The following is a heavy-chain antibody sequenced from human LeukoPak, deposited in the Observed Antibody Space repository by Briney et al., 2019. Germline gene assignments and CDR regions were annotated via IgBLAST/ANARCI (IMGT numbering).Heavy chain of an antibody. J-gene: IGHJ4*02. CDR1: GYTFTGYY. Sequence: ASVKVSCKASGYTFTGYYIYWVRQAPGQGLEWMGRINPNSGGTNYAQKFQGRVTMTRDTSISTAYMELSRLRSDDTAVYYCARVMITFGGVPNFDYWGQGTLVTVSS. CDR3: ARVMITFGGVPNFDY. V-gene: IGHV1-2*06. D-gene: IGHD3-16*01. CDR2: INPNSGGT.